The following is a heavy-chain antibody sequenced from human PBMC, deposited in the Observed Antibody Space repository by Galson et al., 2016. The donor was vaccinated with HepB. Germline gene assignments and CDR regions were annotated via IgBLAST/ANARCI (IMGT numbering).Heavy chain of an antibody. Sequence: SLRLSCATSGFAFNTYAMNWVRQAPGKGLEWVAGVSGHAGSTYYADSVKGRFAISRDNSKNTLFLQMNGLRADDTAVYYCAKANIIMVTLGIYLDTWGPGPLVTVS. CDR3: AKANIIMVTLGIYLDT. CDR1: GFAFNTYA. V-gene: IGHV3-23*01. D-gene: IGHD2/OR15-2a*01. CDR2: VSGHAGST. J-gene: IGHJ5*02.